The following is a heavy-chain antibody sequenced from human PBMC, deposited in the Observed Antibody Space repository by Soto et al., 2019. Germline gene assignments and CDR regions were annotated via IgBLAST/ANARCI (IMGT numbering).Heavy chain of an antibody. Sequence: ASVKVSCQASGYTFTGYYMHWVRQAPGQGLEWMGWINPNSGGTNYAQKFQGWVTMTRDTSISTAYMELSRLRSDDTAVYYCARAIVVVPAGYYMDVWGKGTTVTVSS. CDR1: GYTFTGYY. CDR2: INPNSGGT. V-gene: IGHV1-2*04. D-gene: IGHD2-2*01. CDR3: ARAIVVVPAGYYMDV. J-gene: IGHJ6*03.